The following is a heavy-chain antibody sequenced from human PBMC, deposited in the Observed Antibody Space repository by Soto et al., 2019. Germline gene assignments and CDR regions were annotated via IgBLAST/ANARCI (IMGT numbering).Heavy chain of an antibody. D-gene: IGHD3-9*01. CDR2: IYYSGST. CDR3: ARDLRYSRLFYGMDV. CDR1: GGSISSGGYY. Sequence: QVQLQESGPGLVKPSQTLSLTCTVSGGSISSGGYYWSWIRQHPGKGLEWIGYIYYSGSTYYNPSLNSRVTTSADTSKSQFSLKLSSVTAADTAVYYCARDLRYSRLFYGMDVWAQGTTVTASS. V-gene: IGHV4-31*03. J-gene: IGHJ6*02.